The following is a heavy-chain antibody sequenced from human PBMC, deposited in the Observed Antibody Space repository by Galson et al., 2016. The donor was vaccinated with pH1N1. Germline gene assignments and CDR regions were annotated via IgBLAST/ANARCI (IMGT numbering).Heavy chain of an antibody. J-gene: IGHJ6*02. Sequence: SVKVSCKASTYSFSGYYIHWVRQAPGQGLEWMGWISPDSGGTVYAQKFQDWVTMTWDTSNSTTYMDVTSLTSDDTAVYFCSTSSPHITGTAGFFGLDVWGQGTTVTVSS. CDR2: ISPDSGGT. D-gene: IGHD1-7*01. V-gene: IGHV1-2*04. CDR3: STSSPHITGTAGFFGLDV. CDR1: TYSFSGYY.